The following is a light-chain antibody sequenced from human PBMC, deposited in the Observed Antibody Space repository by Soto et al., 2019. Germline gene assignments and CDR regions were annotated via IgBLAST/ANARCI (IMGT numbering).Light chain of an antibody. V-gene: IGKV3-15*01. J-gene: IGKJ4*01. CDR3: QQYNNWHPLT. CDR2: GAS. Sequence: DIVMTQSPATLSVSPGERATLSCRASQSVSSNLAWYQQKPGQAPRLLIYGASTRATGIPARFSGSGSGTEFTLTISSLQSEDFAVYYCQQYNNWHPLTFGGGTKVDIK. CDR1: QSVSSN.